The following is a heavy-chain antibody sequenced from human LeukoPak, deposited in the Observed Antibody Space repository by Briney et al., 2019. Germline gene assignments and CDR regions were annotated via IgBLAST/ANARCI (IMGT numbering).Heavy chain of an antibody. V-gene: IGHV3-30*02. Sequence: PGGSLRLSCAASGFTFSSYGMHWVRQAPGKGLEWVAFIRYDGSNKYYADSVKGRFTISRDNSKNTLYLQMNSLRAEDTAVYYCAKDGMATRARYFDYWGQGTLVTVSS. J-gene: IGHJ4*02. CDR3: AKDGMATRARYFDY. CDR2: IRYDGSNK. CDR1: GFTFSSYG. D-gene: IGHD5-24*01.